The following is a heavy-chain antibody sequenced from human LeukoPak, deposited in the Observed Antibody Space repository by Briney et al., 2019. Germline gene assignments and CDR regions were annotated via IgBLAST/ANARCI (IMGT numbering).Heavy chain of an antibody. V-gene: IGHV1-69*13. D-gene: IGHD3-10*01. CDR3: ASSPITMVRGVIITSWFDP. Sequence: GASVKVSCKASGGTFSSYAISWVRQAPGQGLEWMGGIIPIFGTANYAQKFQGRVTITADGSTSTAYMELSSLRSEDTAVYYCASSPITMVRGVIITSWFDPWGQGTLVTVSS. CDR2: IIPIFGTA. CDR1: GGTFSSYA. J-gene: IGHJ5*02.